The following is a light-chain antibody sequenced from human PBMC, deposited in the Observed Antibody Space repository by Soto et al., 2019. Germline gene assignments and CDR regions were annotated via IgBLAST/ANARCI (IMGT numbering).Light chain of an antibody. J-gene: IGKJ5*01. V-gene: IGKV3-15*01. Sequence: EIVMTQSPATLSVSPGERATLSCRASQSVSSNLAWYQQKPGQAPRLLIYGASTRATGIPARFSGSGSESDFTLTISSLEPEDFAVYYCQQRSYPITFGQGTRLEI. CDR1: QSVSSN. CDR2: GAS. CDR3: QQRSYPIT.